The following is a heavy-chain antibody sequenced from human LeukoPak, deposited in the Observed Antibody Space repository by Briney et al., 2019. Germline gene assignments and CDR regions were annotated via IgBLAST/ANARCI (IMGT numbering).Heavy chain of an antibody. CDR2: FDPEDGET. J-gene: IGHJ4*02. CDR1: GYTLTELS. V-gene: IGHV1-24*01. Sequence: ASVKVSCKVSGYTLTELSMHWVRQAPGKGLAWMGGFDPEDGETIYAQKFQGRVTMTEDTSTDTAYMELSRLRSEDTGVYYCATGFLWFGELFHYWGQGTLVTVSS. D-gene: IGHD3-10*01. CDR3: ATGFLWFGELFHY.